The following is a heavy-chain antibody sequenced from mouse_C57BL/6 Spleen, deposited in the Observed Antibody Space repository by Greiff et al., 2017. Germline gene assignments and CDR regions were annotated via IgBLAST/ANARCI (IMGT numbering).Heavy chain of an antibody. J-gene: IGHJ4*01. CDR2: INYDGSST. CDR1: GFTFSDYY. CDR3: AREAYYDYAMDD. D-gene: IGHD1-1*01. Sequence: DVHLVESEGGLVQPGSSMKLSCTASGFTFSDYYMAWVRQVPEKGLEWVANINYDGSSTYYLDSLKSRFIISRDNAKNILYLQMSSLKSEDTATYYCAREAYYDYAMDDWGQGTSVTVSS. V-gene: IGHV5-16*01.